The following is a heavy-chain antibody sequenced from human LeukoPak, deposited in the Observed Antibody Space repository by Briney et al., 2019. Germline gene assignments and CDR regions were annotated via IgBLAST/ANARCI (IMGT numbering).Heavy chain of an antibody. D-gene: IGHD2-15*01. CDR1: GGSINSYY. CDR2: IYYTGST. J-gene: IGHJ3*02. V-gene: IGHV4-59*01. CDR3: TRDSGRDDFDI. Sequence: SETLSLTCSVSGGSINSYYWNWIRQPPGKGLEWIGYIYYTGSTSYNPSLESRVTISIDTSKTQLSLRLNSVTAADTAVYYCTRDSGRDDFDIWGQGTMVTVSS.